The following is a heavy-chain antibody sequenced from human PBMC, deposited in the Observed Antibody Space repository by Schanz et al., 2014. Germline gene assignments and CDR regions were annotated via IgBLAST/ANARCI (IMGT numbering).Heavy chain of an antibody. D-gene: IGHD6-13*01. J-gene: IGHJ6*02. CDR2: SNPNSGGT. Sequence: QVQLVQSGAEVKKPGASVKVSCKASGHPFTAYYMHWVRQAPGQGLEWMGRSNPNSGGTKYAENFPGRVTMTRDTSTSTVYMELSRLTSDDTALYYCARDGHSSIWDSYYFYGLDVWGQGTTVTVSS. CDR1: GHPFTAYY. CDR3: ARDGHSSIWDSYYFYGLDV. V-gene: IGHV1-2*06.